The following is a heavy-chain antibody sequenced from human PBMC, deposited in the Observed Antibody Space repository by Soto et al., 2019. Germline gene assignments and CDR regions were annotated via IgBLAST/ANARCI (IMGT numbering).Heavy chain of an antibody. J-gene: IGHJ4*02. CDR3: ARDQYAVGGDF. CDR1: GYTFTDYG. Sequence: QVQLVQSGVEVKKPGASVKVSCKASGYTFTDYGDIWVRQAPGQGLEWMGWINTYSGQTNYAQKVQGRVFMTTDTSTATAYMELRSLNSDDTAVYYCARDQYAVGGDFWGLGTLVTVSS. CDR2: INTYSGQT. D-gene: IGHD1-26*01. V-gene: IGHV1-18*01.